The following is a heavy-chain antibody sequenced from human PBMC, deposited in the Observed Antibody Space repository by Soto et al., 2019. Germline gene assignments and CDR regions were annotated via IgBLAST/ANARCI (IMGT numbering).Heavy chain of an antibody. Sequence: XESLSLPCAVYGGSFSGYYWSWIRQPPGKGLGWIGEINHSGSTNYNPSLKGRVTISVDTSKNQFSLKLSFVTAAETAVYYCASVKATIFGVANYYYYGMDFWGQGTTVTVSS. CDR1: GGSFSGYY. CDR2: INHSGST. V-gene: IGHV4-34*01. CDR3: ASVKATIFGVANYYYYGMDF. J-gene: IGHJ6*02. D-gene: IGHD3-3*01.